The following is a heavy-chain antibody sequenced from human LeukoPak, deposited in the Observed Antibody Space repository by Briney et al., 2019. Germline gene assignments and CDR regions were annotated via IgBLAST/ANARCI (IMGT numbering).Heavy chain of an antibody. Sequence: ASVKVSCKASGYTFTGYYMHWVRQAPGQGLEWMGWINPNSGGTNYAQKFQGRVTMTRDTSISTAYMELSRLRSDDTAVYYCGRERSDSSGYYQQEGAFDIWGQGTMVTVSS. V-gene: IGHV1-2*02. CDR2: INPNSGGT. D-gene: IGHD3-22*01. J-gene: IGHJ3*02. CDR1: GYTFTGYY. CDR3: GRERSDSSGYYQQEGAFDI.